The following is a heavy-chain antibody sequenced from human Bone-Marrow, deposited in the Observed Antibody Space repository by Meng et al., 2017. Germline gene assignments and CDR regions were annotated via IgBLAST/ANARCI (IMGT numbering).Heavy chain of an antibody. V-gene: IGHV1-2*06. J-gene: IGHJ4*02. CDR2: INPNSGGT. CDR3: ARAVLTNLNFDY. D-gene: IGHD3-9*01. CDR1: AYTFTDYY. Sequence: HLGQSCAGVQKPGAEVKVSCKSSAYTFTDYYMHCVRKAPGQGLEWMGRINPNSGGTNYAQKFPGRVTMSRDTSISTAYMELSRLRSDDTAVYYCARAVLTNLNFDYWGQGTLVTVSS.